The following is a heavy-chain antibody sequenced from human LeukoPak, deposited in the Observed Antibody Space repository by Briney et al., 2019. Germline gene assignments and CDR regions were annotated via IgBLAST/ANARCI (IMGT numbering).Heavy chain of an antibody. D-gene: IGHD5-24*01. CDR1: GFTFSGSA. CDR3: TRHVENGIR. Sequence: GGSLRLSCAASGFTFSGSAMHWVRHASGKGLEWVGGIRSKANSYATAYAASVKGRFTISRDDSKNTAYLQMNSLKTEDTAVYYCTRHVENGIRWGQGTLVTVSS. J-gene: IGHJ4*02. V-gene: IGHV3-73*01. CDR2: IRSKANSYAT.